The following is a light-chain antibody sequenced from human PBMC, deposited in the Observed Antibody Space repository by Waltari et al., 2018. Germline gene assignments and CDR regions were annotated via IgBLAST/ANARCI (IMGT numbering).Light chain of an antibody. CDR3: QQYNKWPPYT. CDR2: GAS. V-gene: IGKV3-15*01. Sequence: EIVMTQSPATLSVSPGERATLSCRASQSIGSDLAWYQQKPGQAPSLLINGASTRVTGVPARFSGSGSGTDFTLTISSLQSEDVGVYYCQQYNKWPPYTFGQGTKLEIK. CDR1: QSIGSD. J-gene: IGKJ2*01.